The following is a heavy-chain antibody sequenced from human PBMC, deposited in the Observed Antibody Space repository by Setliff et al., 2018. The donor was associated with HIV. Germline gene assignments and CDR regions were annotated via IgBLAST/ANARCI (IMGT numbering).Heavy chain of an antibody. CDR1: GGSFSGYY. Sequence: TSETLSLTCAVYGGSFSGYYWSWIRQPPGKGLEWIGEINHSGSTNYNPSLKSRVTISVDTSKNQFSLKLSSVTAADTAVYYCASTVNDLEAFDIWGQGTMVTVSS. V-gene: IGHV4-34*01. J-gene: IGHJ3*02. CDR3: ASTVNDLEAFDI. D-gene: IGHD4-17*01. CDR2: INHSGST.